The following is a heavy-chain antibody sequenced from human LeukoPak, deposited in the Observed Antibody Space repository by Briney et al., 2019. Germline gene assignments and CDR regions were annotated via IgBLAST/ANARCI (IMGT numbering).Heavy chain of an antibody. CDR1: GYTFTAYY. CDR3: WYYYDSSNAVVNAFDI. CDR2: INPNSGGT. Sequence: ASVRVSCKASGYTFTAYYMHWVRQAPGQGLEWMGWINPNSGGTNYAQKFQGRVTMTRDTSISTAYMELSRLRSDDTAVYYCWYYYDSSNAVVNAFDIWGQGTMVTVSS. D-gene: IGHD3-22*01. V-gene: IGHV1-2*02. J-gene: IGHJ3*02.